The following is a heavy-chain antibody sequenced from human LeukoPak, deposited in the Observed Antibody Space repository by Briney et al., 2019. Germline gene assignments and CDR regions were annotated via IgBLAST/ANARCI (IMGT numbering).Heavy chain of an antibody. D-gene: IGHD5-18*01. V-gene: IGHV4-59*12. CDR2: IYYSGST. J-gene: IGHJ3*02. CDR1: GGSISSYY. Sequence: PSETLSLTCTVSGGSISSYYWSWIRQPPGKGLEWIGYIYYSGSTNYNPSLKSRVTISVDTSKNQFSLKLSSVTAADTAVYYCARDRVGYAVGAFDIWGQGTMVTVSS. CDR3: ARDRVGYAVGAFDI.